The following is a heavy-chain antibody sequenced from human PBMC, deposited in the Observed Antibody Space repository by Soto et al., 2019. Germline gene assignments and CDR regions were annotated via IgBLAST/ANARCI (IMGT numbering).Heavy chain of an antibody. CDR3: VRRVSGNSYD. V-gene: IGHV3-64*01. J-gene: IGHJ4*02. CDR2: ISSNGGTT. CDR1: GFTCSSYD. D-gene: IGHD3-10*01. Sequence: EVQLAESGGGMVQHGGSLRLSCVASGFTCSSYDMHWVRQAPGKGLEYVSSISSNGGTTYYGNSVTVRFTISRDNSKNTLYLQMGSLRAEDMAVYYCVRRVSGNSYDWRQGTLGTGSS.